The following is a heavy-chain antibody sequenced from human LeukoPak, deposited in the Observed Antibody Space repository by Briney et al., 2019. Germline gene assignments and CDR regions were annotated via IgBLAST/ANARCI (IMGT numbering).Heavy chain of an antibody. V-gene: IGHV4-39*01. CDR2: IYYSGST. CDR1: GGSISSSSYY. CDR3: ARHPGTGANLDY. D-gene: IGHD1-26*01. J-gene: IGHJ4*02. Sequence: KSSETLSLTCTVSGGSISSSSYYWGWIRQPPGKGLEWIGSIYYSGSTYYNPSLKSRVTISVDTSKNQFSLKLSSVTAADTAVYYCARHPGTGANLDYWGRGTLVTVSS.